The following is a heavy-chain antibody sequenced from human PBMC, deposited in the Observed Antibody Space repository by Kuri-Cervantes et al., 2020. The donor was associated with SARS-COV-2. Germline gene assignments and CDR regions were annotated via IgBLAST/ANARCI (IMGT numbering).Heavy chain of an antibody. V-gene: IGHV3-30-3*01. CDR1: GFTFNTYP. CDR2: ISYDGSNK. CDR3: ASPSITGTTQFDY. J-gene: IGHJ4*02. Sequence: GESLKISCEVSGFTFNTYPMHWVRQAPGKGLEWVAVISYDGSNKYYADSVKGRFTISRDNSKNTLYLQMNSLRAEDTAVYYCASPSITGTTQFDYWGQGTLVTVSS. D-gene: IGHD1-20*01.